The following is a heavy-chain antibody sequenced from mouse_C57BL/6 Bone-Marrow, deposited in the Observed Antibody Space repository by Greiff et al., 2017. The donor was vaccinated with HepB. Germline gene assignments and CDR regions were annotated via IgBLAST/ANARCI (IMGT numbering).Heavy chain of an antibody. Sequence: EVKLMESGGGLLHPGGSLKLSFPPSVFPFSNFSLYWVPQTPERRLEWVASSSNGGGSTYYPDTVKGRFTISRDKAKNTLYLQMSRLKSEDTAMYYCARHVDYYGSSYVWYFDVWGTGTTVTVSS. J-gene: IGHJ1*03. CDR1: VFPFSNFS. CDR2: SSNGGGST. CDR3: ARHVDYYGSSYVWYFDV. V-gene: IGHV5-12*01. D-gene: IGHD1-1*01.